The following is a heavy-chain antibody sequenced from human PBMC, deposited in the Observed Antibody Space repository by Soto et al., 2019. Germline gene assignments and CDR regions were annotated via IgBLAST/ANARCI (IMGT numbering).Heavy chain of an antibody. V-gene: IGHV3-30*19. J-gene: IGHJ4*02. D-gene: IGHD3-16*01. Sequence: QVQLVESGGGVVQPGTSLRLSCVGSGFTFRSFVIHWVRQAPGRGLEWVALTSYDGTNKYFGDSVKGRFTISRDNSRNTVDLQMDSLRLEDTALYYCAQWGTTGGLDVWGQGTLVSVSS. CDR3: AQWGTTGGLDV. CDR2: TSYDGTNK. CDR1: GFTFRSFV.